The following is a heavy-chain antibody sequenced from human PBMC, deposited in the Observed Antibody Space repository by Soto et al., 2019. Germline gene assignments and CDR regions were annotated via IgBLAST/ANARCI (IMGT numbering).Heavy chain of an antibody. CDR3: ARHVSSFDWLLYNWFDP. Sequence: GESLKISCKGSGYSFTSYWIGWVRQMPGKGLEWMGIIYPGDSDTRYSPSFQGQVTISADKSISTAYLQWSSLKASDTAMYYCARHVSSFDWLLYNWFDPWGQGTLVTVSS. CDR2: IYPGDSDT. V-gene: IGHV5-51*01. CDR1: GYSFTSYW. D-gene: IGHD3-9*01. J-gene: IGHJ5*02.